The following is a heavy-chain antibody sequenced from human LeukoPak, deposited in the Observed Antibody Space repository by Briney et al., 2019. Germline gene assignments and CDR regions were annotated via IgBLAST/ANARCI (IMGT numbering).Heavy chain of an antibody. CDR1: GFTFSSYA. Sequence: GGSPRLSCAASGFTFSSYAMSWVRQAPGKGLEWVSAISGSGGSTYYADSVKGRFTISRDNSKNTLYPQMNSLRAEDTAVYYCAKEGSSSGWYSYWGQGTLVTVSS. CDR3: AKEGSSSGWYSY. D-gene: IGHD6-19*01. J-gene: IGHJ4*02. V-gene: IGHV3-23*01. CDR2: ISGSGGST.